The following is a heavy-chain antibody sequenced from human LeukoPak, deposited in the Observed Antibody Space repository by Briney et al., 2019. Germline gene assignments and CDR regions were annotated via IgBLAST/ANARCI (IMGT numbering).Heavy chain of an antibody. D-gene: IGHD3-10*01. CDR1: EYTFTGYY. CDR2: INPNSGGT. Sequence: ASVKVSCKASEYTFTGYYMHWVRQAPGQGLEWMGWINPNSGGTNYAQKFQGRVTMTRDTSISTAYMELSRLRSDDTAVYYCARGEVGVYYGSGSYESYDYWGQGTLVTVSS. CDR3: ARGEVGVYYGSGSYESYDY. V-gene: IGHV1-2*02. J-gene: IGHJ4*02.